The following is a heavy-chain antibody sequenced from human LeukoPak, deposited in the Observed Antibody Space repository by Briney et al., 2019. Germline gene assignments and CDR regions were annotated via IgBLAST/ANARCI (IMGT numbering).Heavy chain of an antibody. CDR1: GFTFSSYS. V-gene: IGHV3-21*01. D-gene: IGHD1-1*01. J-gene: IGHJ4*02. CDR2: ISSSSSYI. Sequence: GGSLRLSCAASGFTFSSYSMNWVRQAPGKGLEWVSSISSSSSYICYADSVRGRFTISRDSAKNSLFLQMNSLRGEDTAVYYCARCTTGKTFGSLREIKKSREIDYWGQGTLVTVSS. CDR3: ARCTTGKTFGSLREIKKSREIDY.